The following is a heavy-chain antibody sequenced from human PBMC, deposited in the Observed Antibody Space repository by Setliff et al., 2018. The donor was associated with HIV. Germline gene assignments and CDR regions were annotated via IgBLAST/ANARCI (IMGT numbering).Heavy chain of an antibody. J-gene: IGHJ6*03. CDR3: ASLLRRTHYFFYLDV. D-gene: IGHD2-15*01. Sequence: GESLKISCKGSGYTFANYWISWVRQMPGKGLEWMGRLDHRDSYTDYSPSFQGHVTISGDKSSSTAYLQWSSLRASDTATYYCASLLRRTHYFFYLDVWGKGTTVTVSS. CDR2: LDHRDSYT. V-gene: IGHV5-10-1*01. CDR1: GYTFANYW.